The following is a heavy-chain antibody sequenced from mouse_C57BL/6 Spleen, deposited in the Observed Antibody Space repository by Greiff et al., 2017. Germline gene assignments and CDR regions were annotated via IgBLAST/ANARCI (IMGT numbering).Heavy chain of an antibody. CDR1: GYAFSSSW. Sequence: QVQLQQSGPELVKPGASVKISCKASGYAFSSSWMNWVKQRPGKGLEWIGRIYPGDGDTNYNGKFKGKATLTADKSSSTAYMQLSSLTSEDSAVYFCARRRRGDSSGYCAMDYWGQGTSVTVSS. CDR2: IYPGDGDT. V-gene: IGHV1-82*01. J-gene: IGHJ4*01. D-gene: IGHD3-2*01. CDR3: ARRRRGDSSGYCAMDY.